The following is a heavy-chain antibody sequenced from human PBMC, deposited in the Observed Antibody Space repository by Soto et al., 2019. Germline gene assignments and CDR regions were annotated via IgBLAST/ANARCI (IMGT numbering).Heavy chain of an antibody. CDR2: ISTSGSTM. CDR3: ARDAVGGVAALDY. J-gene: IGHJ4*02. V-gene: IGHV3-48*03. CDR1: GFTFSSYE. Sequence: EVQLLESGGGLVQTGGSLRLSCAASGFTFSSYEMNWVRQALGKGLEWISYISTSGSTMYYADSVKGRFTISRDNTKHSLYLQMNSLRAEDTAVYYCARDAVGGVAALDYWGQGTLVTVSS. D-gene: IGHD6-25*01.